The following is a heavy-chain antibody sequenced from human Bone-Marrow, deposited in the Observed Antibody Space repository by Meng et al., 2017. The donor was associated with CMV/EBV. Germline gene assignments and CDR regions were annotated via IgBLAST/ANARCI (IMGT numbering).Heavy chain of an antibody. CDR3: ARGDCSSTSCYPYYGMDV. J-gene: IGHJ6*02. CDR1: GGSISSSSYY. V-gene: IGHV4-39*07. D-gene: IGHD2-2*01. Sequence: SETLSLTCTVSGGSISSSSYYWGWIRQPPGKGLEWIGSIYYSGSTYYNPSLKSRVTISVDTSKNQFSLKLSSVTAADTAVYYCARGDCSSTSCYPYYGMDVWGQWTTVTVAS. CDR2: IYYSGST.